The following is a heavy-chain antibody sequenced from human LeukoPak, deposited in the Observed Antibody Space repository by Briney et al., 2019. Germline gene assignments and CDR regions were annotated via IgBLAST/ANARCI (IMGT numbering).Heavy chain of an antibody. CDR1: GGSINGDH. V-gene: IGHV4-59*08. J-gene: IGHJ3*02. CDR3: ARRNDFDI. Sequence: SETLSLTCTVSGGSINGDHWNWIRQPPGRGLEWIGNIYYSGNTNYNPSLKSRVTISVDTSKNQFSLKLSSVTAADTAVYYCARRNDFDIWGQGTMVTVSS. CDR2: IYYSGNT.